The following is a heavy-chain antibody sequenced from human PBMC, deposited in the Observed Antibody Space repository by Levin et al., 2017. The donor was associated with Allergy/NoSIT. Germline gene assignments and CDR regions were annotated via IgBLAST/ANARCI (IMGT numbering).Heavy chain of an antibody. Sequence: GGSLRLSCAASGFTVSSNYMSWVRQAPGKGLEWVSIIYSGGGTYYADSVKGRFTISRDNSKNTLYLQMNNLRVEDTAVYYCASSKAVAGPFDYWGQGTLVTVSS. J-gene: IGHJ4*02. CDR1: GFTVSSNY. V-gene: IGHV3-53*01. CDR3: ASSKAVAGPFDY. D-gene: IGHD6-19*01. CDR2: IYSGGGT.